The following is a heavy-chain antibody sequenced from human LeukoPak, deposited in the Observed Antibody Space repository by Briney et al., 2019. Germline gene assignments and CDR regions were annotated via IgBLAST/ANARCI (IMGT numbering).Heavy chain of an antibody. V-gene: IGHV3-33*01. CDR2: IWYDGSNK. CDR1: GFTFSSYG. J-gene: IGHJ6*03. CDR3: TGGRPTDYYSYYMDV. Sequence: PGGSLRLSCAASGFTFSSYGMHWVRQAPGKGLEWVAVIWYDGSNKYYADSVRGRFTISRDNPQNTLYLQMNSLRAEYPAVYHCTGGRPTDYYSYYMDVWGKGTTATASS. D-gene: IGHD3-16*01.